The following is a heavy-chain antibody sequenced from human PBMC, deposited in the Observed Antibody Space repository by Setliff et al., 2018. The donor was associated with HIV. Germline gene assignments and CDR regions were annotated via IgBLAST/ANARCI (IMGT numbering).Heavy chain of an antibody. CDR1: GYSFTSYW. CDR2: IYPGDSHT. Sequence: GESLKISCKGSGYSFTSYWTAWVRQMPGKGLEWMGIIYPGDSHTRYSPSFQGQVTFSADKSISTAYLQWSSLKASDSAMYYCARHDAVGGTPLIHAFDIWGQGTMVTVSS. J-gene: IGHJ3*02. V-gene: IGHV5-51*01. D-gene: IGHD1-26*01. CDR3: ARHDAVGGTPLIHAFDI.